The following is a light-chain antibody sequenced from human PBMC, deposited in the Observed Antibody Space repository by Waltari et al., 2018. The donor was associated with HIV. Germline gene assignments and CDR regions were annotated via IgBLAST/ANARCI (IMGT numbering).Light chain of an antibody. CDR3: RAWDSSTVV. Sequence: SYELTQPPSVSVSPGQTASITCSGDKLGDKYACWYQQKPGQSPVLLIYADSRRRSGIPERFSGSKSGNTATLTIRGTQAMDEADYYCRAWDSSTVVFGGGTKLTVL. J-gene: IGLJ2*01. CDR1: KLGDKY. CDR2: ADS. V-gene: IGLV3-1*01.